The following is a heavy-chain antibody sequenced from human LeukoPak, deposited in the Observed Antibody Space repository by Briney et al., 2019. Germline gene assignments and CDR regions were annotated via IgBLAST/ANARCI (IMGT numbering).Heavy chain of an antibody. V-gene: IGHV3-23*01. CDR1: GFTFSSYA. Sequence: PGGSLRLSCAASGFTFSSYAMSWVRQAPGKGLEWVSAISGSGGSTYYADSVKGRFTISRDNSKNTLYLQMNSLRAEDTAVYYCAKEVVLQWFGAPYGFDPWGQGTLVTVSS. D-gene: IGHD3-10*01. CDR3: AKEVVLQWFGAPYGFDP. J-gene: IGHJ5*02. CDR2: ISGSGGST.